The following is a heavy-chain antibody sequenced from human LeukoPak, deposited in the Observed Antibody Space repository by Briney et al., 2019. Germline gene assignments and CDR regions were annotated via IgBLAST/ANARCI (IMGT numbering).Heavy chain of an antibody. Sequence: GGSLRLSCAASGFTFSTYWMYWVRQAPGKGLVWVSRINSDGSSTSYADSVKGRFTISRDNAKNTLYLQMNSLRAEDTAVYYCAQNLAPNAFDIWGQGTMVTVSS. CDR2: INSDGSST. CDR1: GFTFSTYW. J-gene: IGHJ3*02. V-gene: IGHV3-74*01. CDR3: AQNLAPNAFDI. D-gene: IGHD2/OR15-2a*01.